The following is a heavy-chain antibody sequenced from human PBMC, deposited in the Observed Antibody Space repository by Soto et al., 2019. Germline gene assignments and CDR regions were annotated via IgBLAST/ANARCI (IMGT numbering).Heavy chain of an antibody. J-gene: IGHJ5*02. Sequence: ASVKVSCKASGYTFTGYYIHWVRQAPGQGLEWMGWINPNSGGTNYAQKFQGRVTITRDTSASTAYMELSSLRSEDTAVYYCASHDSSGFNWFDPWGQGTLVTVSS. D-gene: IGHD3-22*01. V-gene: IGHV1-2*02. CDR2: INPNSGGT. CDR1: GYTFTGYY. CDR3: ASHDSSGFNWFDP.